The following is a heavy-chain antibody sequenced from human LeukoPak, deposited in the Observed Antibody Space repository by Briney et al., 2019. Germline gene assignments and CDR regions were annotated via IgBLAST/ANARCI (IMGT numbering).Heavy chain of an antibody. J-gene: IGHJ6*02. V-gene: IGHV1-69*04. Sequence: ASVKVSCKASGGTFSSYAVSWVRQAPGQGLEWMGRIIPILGIANYAQKFQGRVTIAADKSTSTAYMELSSLRSEDTAVYYCARDLVVVAATKGDYYYGMDVWGQGTTVTVSS. CDR1: GGTFSSYA. D-gene: IGHD2-15*01. CDR2: IIPILGIA. CDR3: ARDLVVVAATKGDYYYGMDV.